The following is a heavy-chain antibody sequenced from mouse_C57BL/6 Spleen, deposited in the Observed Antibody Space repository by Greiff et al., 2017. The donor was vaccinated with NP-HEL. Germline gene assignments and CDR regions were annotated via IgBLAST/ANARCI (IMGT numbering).Heavy chain of an antibody. D-gene: IGHD3-2*02. CDR1: GYTFTNYW. V-gene: IGHV1-63*01. CDR2: IYPGGGYT. J-gene: IGHJ4*01. Sequence: QVQLQQSGAELVRPGTSVKMSCKASGYTFTNYWIGWAKQRPGHGLEWIGDIYPGGGYTNYNAKFKGKATLTADKSSSTAYMQLSSLTSEDSAIYYCAREIDSSGYDAMDYWGQGTSVTVSS. CDR3: AREIDSSGYDAMDY.